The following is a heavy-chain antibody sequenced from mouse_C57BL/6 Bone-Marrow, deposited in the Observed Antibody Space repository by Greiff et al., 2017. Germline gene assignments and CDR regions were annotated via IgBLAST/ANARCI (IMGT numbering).Heavy chain of an antibody. V-gene: IGHV1-64*01. CDR2: IHPNSGST. CDR3: ARGGYYYGSSWFAY. J-gene: IGHJ3*01. CDR1: GYTFTSYW. D-gene: IGHD1-1*01. Sequence: QVQLQQPGAELVKPGASVKLSCKASGYTFTSYWMHWVKQRPGQGLEWIGMIHPNSGSTNYNEKFKSKATLTVDKSSSTAYMQLSSLSSEDAAVYYCARGGYYYGSSWFAYWGKGTLVTVSA.